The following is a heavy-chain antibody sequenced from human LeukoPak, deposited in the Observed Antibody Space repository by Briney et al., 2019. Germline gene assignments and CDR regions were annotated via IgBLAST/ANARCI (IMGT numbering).Heavy chain of an antibody. CDR3: AHSQAYYYDSSGYVPWFDY. CDR1: GFSLSTSGVG. J-gene: IGHJ4*02. V-gene: IGHV2-5*01. CDR2: IYWNDDK. D-gene: IGHD3-22*01. Sequence: SGPTLVNPTQTLTLTCTFSGFSLSTSGVGVGWIRQPPGKALEWPALIYWNDDKRYSPSLKSRLTITKDTSKNQVVLTMTNMDPVDTATYYCAHSQAYYYDSSGYVPWFDYWGQGTLVTVSS.